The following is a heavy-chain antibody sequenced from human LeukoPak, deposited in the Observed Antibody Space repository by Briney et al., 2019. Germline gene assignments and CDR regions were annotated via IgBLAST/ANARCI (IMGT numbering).Heavy chain of an antibody. CDR1: GGSFSSNSYN. V-gene: IGHV4-39*01. J-gene: IGHJ4*02. CDR2: IYYSGST. CDR3: ARLGSSSLLNDY. D-gene: IGHD6-6*01. Sequence: PSETLSLTCTVSGGSFSSNSYNWGRLPQPPGKGLEGIGSIYYSGSTYYNPSLKSRVTISVDTSKNQFPLKLSSVTAADTAVYYCARLGSSSLLNDYWGQGTLVTVSS.